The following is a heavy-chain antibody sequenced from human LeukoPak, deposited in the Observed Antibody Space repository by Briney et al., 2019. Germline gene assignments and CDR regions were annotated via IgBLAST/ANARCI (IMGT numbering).Heavy chain of an antibody. CDR3: ARDSNPRGGYDSFDF. Sequence: GGSLRLSCAASGFTFSGYWMTWVRQAAGKGLEWVANIKGDESKKYYVDSVKGRFTISRDNAKNSLYLQMNSLRAEDTAVYYCARDSNPRGGYDSFDFWGQGTLVTVAS. CDR2: IKGDESKK. J-gene: IGHJ4*03. CDR1: GFTFSGYW. V-gene: IGHV3-7*01. D-gene: IGHD3-16*01.